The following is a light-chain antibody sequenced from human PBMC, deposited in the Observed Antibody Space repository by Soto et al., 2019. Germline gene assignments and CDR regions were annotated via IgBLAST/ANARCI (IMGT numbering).Light chain of an antibody. Sequence: EIVLTQSPGTLSLCPGERATLSCRASQSVSSSYLAWYQQKPGQAPRLLIYGASSRATGIPDRFSGSGSGTDFTLTISRLEPEDFAVYYCQQFDSSPLFPFGPGTKVDVK. CDR1: QSVSSSY. CDR2: GAS. V-gene: IGKV3-20*01. J-gene: IGKJ3*01. CDR3: QQFDSSPLFP.